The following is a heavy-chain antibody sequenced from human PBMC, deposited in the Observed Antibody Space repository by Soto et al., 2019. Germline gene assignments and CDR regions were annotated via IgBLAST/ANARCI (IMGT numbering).Heavy chain of an antibody. CDR3: ARDRGYSYGQRHYYYGMDV. D-gene: IGHD5-18*01. V-gene: IGHV1-69*12. Sequence: QVQLVQSGAEVKKPGSSVKVSCKASGGTFSSYAISWVRQAPGQGLEWMGGIIPIFGTANYAQKFQGRVTITADESTSTAYRELSSLRSEDTAVYYCARDRGYSYGQRHYYYGMDVWGQGTTVTVSS. CDR1: GGTFSSYA. J-gene: IGHJ6*02. CDR2: IIPIFGTA.